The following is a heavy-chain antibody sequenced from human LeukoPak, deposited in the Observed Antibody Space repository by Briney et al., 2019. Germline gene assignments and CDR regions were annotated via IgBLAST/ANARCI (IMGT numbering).Heavy chain of an antibody. Sequence: GGSLRLSCAASGFTFSSYAMHWVRQAPGKGLEWVAVISYDGSNKYYADSVKGRFTISRDNSKNTLYLQMNSLRAEDTAVYYCARVQEGRDSSGLGVYFDYWGQGTLVTVSS. CDR1: GFTFSSYA. CDR2: ISYDGSNK. V-gene: IGHV3-30-3*01. J-gene: IGHJ4*02. D-gene: IGHD3-22*01. CDR3: ARVQEGRDSSGLGVYFDY.